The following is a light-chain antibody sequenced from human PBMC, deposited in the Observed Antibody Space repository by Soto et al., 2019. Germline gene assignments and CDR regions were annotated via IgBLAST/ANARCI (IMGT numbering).Light chain of an antibody. CDR1: KSSRHSMGTNY. J-gene: IGKJ1*01. CDR3: MQALQTSWT. V-gene: IGKV2-28*01. Sequence: IVWPQSHFSLPVPPGEPPPISCRSSKSSRHSMGTNYLDWYLQKPGQSPQLLIYLGSNRASGVPDRFSGSGSGTDFTLKISRVEAEDVGVYYCMQALQTSWTFGQGTKVEIK. CDR2: LGS.